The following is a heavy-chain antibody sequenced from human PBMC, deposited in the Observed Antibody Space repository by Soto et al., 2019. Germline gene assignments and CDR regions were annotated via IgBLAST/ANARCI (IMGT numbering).Heavy chain of an antibody. CDR1: GYNFAGYW. J-gene: IGHJ4*02. CDR3: ARGGVTTRTFDY. D-gene: IGHD1-1*01. V-gene: IGHV5-51*01. Sequence: GESLKISCNGSGYNFAGYWIAWVRQMPGKGLEVMGIIYPSDSDTRYSPSFQGQVTISADKSISSTYLQWSSLRASDTAMYYCARGGVTTRTFDYWGQGTRVTVSS. CDR2: IYPSDSDT.